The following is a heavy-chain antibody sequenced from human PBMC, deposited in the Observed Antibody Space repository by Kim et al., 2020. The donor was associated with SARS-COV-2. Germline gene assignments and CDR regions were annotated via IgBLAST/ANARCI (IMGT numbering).Heavy chain of an antibody. CDR1: GYTFTSHG. Sequence: ASVKVSCKASGYTFTSHGITWVRQAPGQGLEWMGWISGDSANINYAQELQGRVTITTDTSTSTAYMELRSLGFDDTAVYYCADALDYWGQGTVVTVTS. CDR3: ADALDY. J-gene: IGHJ4*02. V-gene: IGHV1-18*01. CDR2: ISGDSANI. D-gene: IGHD3-3*02.